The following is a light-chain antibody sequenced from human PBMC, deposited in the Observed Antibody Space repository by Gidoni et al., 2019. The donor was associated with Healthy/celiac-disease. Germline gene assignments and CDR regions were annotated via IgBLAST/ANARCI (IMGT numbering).Light chain of an antibody. Sequence: QSVLTQPPSASGTPGQRVTTSCSGSSSNIGSNTVNWYQQLPGTAPKLLIYSNNQRPSGVPDRFSGSKSGTSASLAISGLQSEDEADYYCAAWDDSLNGGYVFGTGTKVTVL. J-gene: IGLJ1*01. CDR1: SSNIGSNT. CDR2: SNN. CDR3: AAWDDSLNGGYV. V-gene: IGLV1-44*01.